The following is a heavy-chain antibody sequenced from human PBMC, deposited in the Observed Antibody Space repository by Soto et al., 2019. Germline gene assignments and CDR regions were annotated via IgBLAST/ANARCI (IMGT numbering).Heavy chain of an antibody. D-gene: IGHD5-18*01. Sequence: ASVKVSCKASGGTFSSYAISWVRQAPGQGLEWMGGIIPIFGTANYAQKFQGRVTITADESTSTAYMELSSLRSEDTAVYYCASWDTANPTYYYGMDVWGQGTTVTVS. CDR2: IIPIFGTA. J-gene: IGHJ6*02. V-gene: IGHV1-69*13. CDR1: GGTFSSYA. CDR3: ASWDTANPTYYYGMDV.